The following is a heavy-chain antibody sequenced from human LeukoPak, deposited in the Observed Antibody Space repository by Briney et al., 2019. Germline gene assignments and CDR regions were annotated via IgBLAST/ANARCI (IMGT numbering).Heavy chain of an antibody. J-gene: IGHJ6*02. CDR1: GFTFDVYA. CDR3: AKSQGVTTSEAGYYYGMDV. CDR2: ISWNSGSI. D-gene: IGHD4-17*01. Sequence: GRSLRLACAASGFTFDVYAMHWVRQAPGKGLEWVSGISWNSGSIGYADSVKGRFTISRDNAKNSLYLQMNSLRAEDTALYYCAKSQGVTTSEAGYYYGMDVWGQGTTVTVSS. V-gene: IGHV3-9*01.